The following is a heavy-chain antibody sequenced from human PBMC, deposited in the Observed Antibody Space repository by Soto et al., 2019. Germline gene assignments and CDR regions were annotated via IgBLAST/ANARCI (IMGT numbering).Heavy chain of an antibody. D-gene: IGHD1-26*01. CDR3: AREVGIDRRSTGVRESEY. V-gene: IGHV1-46*01. CDR2: INPRGGST. Sequence: QVQLVQSGAEVKKPGASVKVSCKASGYTFTSYYVHWVRQAPGQGLEWMGMINPRGGSTPHAQKFQGRITMTWDASSSTFYMELSRLTSEGAAVYYCAREVGIDRRSTGVRESEYWGQGTRITVTS. J-gene: IGHJ4*02. CDR1: GYTFTSYY.